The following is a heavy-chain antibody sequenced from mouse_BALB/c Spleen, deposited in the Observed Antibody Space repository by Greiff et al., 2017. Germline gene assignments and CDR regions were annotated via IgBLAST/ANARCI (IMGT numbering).Heavy chain of an antibody. J-gene: IGHJ2*01. CDR2: INPYNDGT. CDR1: GYTFTSYV. D-gene: IGHD1-1*01. Sequence: VQLQQSGPELVKPGASVKMSCKASGYTFTSYVMHWVKQKPGQGLEWIGYINPYNDGTKYNEKFKGKATLTSDKSSSTAYMELSSLTSEDSAVYYCARGSITTVVATDYWGQGTTLTVS. CDR3: ARGSITTVVATDY. V-gene: IGHV1-14*01.